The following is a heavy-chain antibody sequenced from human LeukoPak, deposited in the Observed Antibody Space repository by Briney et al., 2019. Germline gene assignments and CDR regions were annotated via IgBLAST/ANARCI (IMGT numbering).Heavy chain of an antibody. Sequence: ASVKVSCKASGYTFTGYYMHWVRQAPGQGLEWMGWINPNSGGTNYAQKFQGRVTMTRDTSISTAYMELSRLRSDDTAVYYCAREGIVGATLYWYFDLWGRGTLVTVSS. J-gene: IGHJ2*01. V-gene: IGHV1-2*02. CDR2: INPNSGGT. D-gene: IGHD1-26*01. CDR3: AREGIVGATLYWYFDL. CDR1: GYTFTGYY.